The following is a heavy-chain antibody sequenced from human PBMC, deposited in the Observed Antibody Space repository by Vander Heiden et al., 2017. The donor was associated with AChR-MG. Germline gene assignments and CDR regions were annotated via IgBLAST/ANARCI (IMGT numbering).Heavy chain of an antibody. CDR1: GFTFGSYA. D-gene: IGHD6-13*01. CDR2: ITGSGGDT. J-gene: IGHJ4*02. Sequence: EVQLLESGGGLVQPGGSLSLSCAVSGFTFGSYAMSLVRQAPGKGLEWVSAITGSGGDTYHADSVKGRFTISRDNSKNTLSLQMNRLRAEDTAVYHCVKGSAAARPYYFDYWGQGTLVTVSS. V-gene: IGHV3-23*01. CDR3: VKGSAAARPYYFDY.